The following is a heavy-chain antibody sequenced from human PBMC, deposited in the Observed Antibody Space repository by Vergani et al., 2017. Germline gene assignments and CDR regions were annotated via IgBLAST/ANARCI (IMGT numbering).Heavy chain of an antibody. CDR1: GFTFSSYG. J-gene: IGHJ4*02. CDR3: ARLIGDRDGY. V-gene: IGHV3-30*03. CDR2: ISYDGSNK. D-gene: IGHD7-27*01. Sequence: QVQLVESGGGVVQPGRSLRLSCAASGFTFSSYGMHWVRQAPGKGLEWVAVISYDGSNKYYADSVKGRFTISRDNSKNTLYLQMNSLRAEDTAVYYCARLIGDRDGYWGQGTLVTVAS.